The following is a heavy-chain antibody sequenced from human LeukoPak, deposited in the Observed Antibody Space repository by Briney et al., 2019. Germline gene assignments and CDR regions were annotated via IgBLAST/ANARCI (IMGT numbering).Heavy chain of an antibody. J-gene: IGHJ6*03. Sequence: SQTLSLTCTVSGGSISSGSYYWSWIRQPAGKGLEWIGRIYTSGSTNYNPFLKSRVTISVDTSKNQFSLKLSSVTAADTAVYYCARDRGYSYGRYYYYYYYMDVWGKGTTVTVSS. V-gene: IGHV4-61*02. D-gene: IGHD5-18*01. CDR3: ARDRGYSYGRYYYYYYYMDV. CDR2: IYTSGST. CDR1: GGSISSGSYY.